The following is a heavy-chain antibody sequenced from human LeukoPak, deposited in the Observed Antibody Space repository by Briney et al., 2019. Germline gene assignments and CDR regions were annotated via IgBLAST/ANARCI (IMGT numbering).Heavy chain of an antibody. Sequence: ASVKVSCKASGYTFTSYYMHWVRQAPGQGLEWMGIINPSGGSTSYAQKFQGRVTMTRDMSTSTDYMELSSLRAEDTAVYYCARVRTGSAFDIWGQGTMVTVSS. J-gene: IGHJ3*02. CDR3: ARVRTGSAFDI. D-gene: IGHD3-10*01. CDR2: INPSGGST. V-gene: IGHV1-46*01. CDR1: GYTFTSYY.